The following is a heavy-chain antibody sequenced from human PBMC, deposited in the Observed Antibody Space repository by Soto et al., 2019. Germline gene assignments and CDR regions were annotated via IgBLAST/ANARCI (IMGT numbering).Heavy chain of an antibody. Sequence: EVQLVESGGAVVQPGGSLRLSCAASGFTFDDFAMCWVRQVPGKGLEWISLVNWDGDTTFYADSVKGRFIISIDNIKNSVYLKINSLRSEDSAMYYCAKGATVTTHYQYYGMDVWGQVTTVTVSS. J-gene: IGHJ6*01. CDR2: VNWDGDTT. CDR1: GFTFDDFA. V-gene: IGHV3-43D*04. D-gene: IGHD4-17*01. CDR3: AKGATVTTHYQYYGMDV.